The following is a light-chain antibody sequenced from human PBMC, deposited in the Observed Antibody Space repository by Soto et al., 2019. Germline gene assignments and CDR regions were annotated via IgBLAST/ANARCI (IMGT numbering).Light chain of an antibody. Sequence: QAVVTQPPSASGTPGQRVTISCSGSSTNIGSIYVNWYQQHPRTTPKLLIYRNNHMPSGVPDLFSGSKSCTSASLAIIGLRAEDDEDDDGEAWDDSLSGLHVVFGGGTKVTVL. CDR3: EAWDDSLSGLHVV. CDR1: STNIGSIY. J-gene: IGLJ2*01. CDR2: RNN. V-gene: IGLV1-47*01.